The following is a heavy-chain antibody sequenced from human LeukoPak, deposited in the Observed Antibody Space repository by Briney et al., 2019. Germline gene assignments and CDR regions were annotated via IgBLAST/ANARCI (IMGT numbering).Heavy chain of an antibody. J-gene: IGHJ5*02. CDR1: GYTFTGYA. D-gene: IGHD3-22*01. V-gene: IGHV1-3*01. Sequence: ASVKVSCKASGYTFTGYAIHWVRQAPGQRLEWMGWINAGNGNTKYSQKFQGRVTITRDTSASTVYMELSSLRSEDTAVYYCARPNYYDSSGYPNWFDPWGQGTLVTVSS. CDR2: INAGNGNT. CDR3: ARPNYYDSSGYPNWFDP.